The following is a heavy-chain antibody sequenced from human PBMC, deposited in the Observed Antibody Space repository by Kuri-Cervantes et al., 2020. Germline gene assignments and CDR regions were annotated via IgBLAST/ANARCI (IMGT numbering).Heavy chain of an antibody. V-gene: IGHV1-8*01. D-gene: IGHD6-19*01. Sequence: ASVKVSXKASGXTXTSYDINWVRQATGQGLEWMGWMNPNSGNTGXAQKFQGRVTMTRNTSISTAYMEXSSLRSEDTAVYYCARDPTPXSGWGLSLYXXYYGMDVWGQGTTVTVSS. J-gene: IGHJ6*02. CDR2: MNPNSGNT. CDR1: GXTXTSYD. CDR3: ARDPTPXSGWGLSLYXXYYGMDV.